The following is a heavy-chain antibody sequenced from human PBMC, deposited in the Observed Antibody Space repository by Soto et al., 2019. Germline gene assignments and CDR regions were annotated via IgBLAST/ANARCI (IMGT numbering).Heavy chain of an antibody. Sequence: GGSLRLSCAASGFTFSSYSMNWVRQAPGKGLEWVSSVSSSSSYIYYADSVKGRSTISRDNSKNTLYLQMNSLRAEDTAVYYCAKSPYSSGWYYFDYWGQGTLVTVSS. D-gene: IGHD6-19*01. V-gene: IGHV3-21*04. CDR3: AKSPYSSGWYYFDY. CDR1: GFTFSSYS. J-gene: IGHJ4*02. CDR2: VSSSSSYI.